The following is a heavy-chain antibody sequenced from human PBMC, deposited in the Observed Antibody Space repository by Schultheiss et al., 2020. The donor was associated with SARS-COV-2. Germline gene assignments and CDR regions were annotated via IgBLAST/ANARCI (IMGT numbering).Heavy chain of an antibody. CDR3: ARDYYGDYGETYGMDV. J-gene: IGHJ6*02. V-gene: IGHV4-30-4*01. CDR2: IYYSGST. CDR1: GGSISSGDYY. D-gene: IGHD4-17*01. Sequence: SETLSLTCTVSGGSISSGDYYWSWIRQPPGKGLEWIGYIYYSGSTYYNPSLKSRVTISVDKSKNQFSLKLSSVTAADTAVYYCARDYYGDYGETYGMDVWGQGTTVTVSS.